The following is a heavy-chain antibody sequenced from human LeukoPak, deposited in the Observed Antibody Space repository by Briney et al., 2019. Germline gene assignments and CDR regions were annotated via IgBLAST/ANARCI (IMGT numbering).Heavy chain of an antibody. Sequence: SETLSLTCTVSGGSISGYYWSWIRQPAGKGLEWIGRIYTSGSTNYNPSLKSRVTMSVDTSKDQFSLKLSSVTAADTAVYYCARDRYSSSWYKTDMYYFDYWGQGTLVTVSS. CDR2: IYTSGST. V-gene: IGHV4-4*07. CDR3: ARDRYSSSWYKTDMYYFDY. CDR1: GGSISGYY. J-gene: IGHJ4*02. D-gene: IGHD6-13*01.